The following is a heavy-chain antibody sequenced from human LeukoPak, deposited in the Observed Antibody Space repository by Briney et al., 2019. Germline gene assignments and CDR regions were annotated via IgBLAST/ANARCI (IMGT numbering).Heavy chain of an antibody. CDR2: IRYDGSNK. CDR1: GFTFSSYG. Sequence: PGGSLRLSCAASGFTFSSYGMHWVRQAPGKGLEWVAFIRYDGSNKYYADSVKGRFTISRDNSKNTLYLQMNSLRAEDTAVYYCAKVTARDDAFAFWGQGTMVTVSS. J-gene: IGHJ3*01. V-gene: IGHV3-30*02. CDR3: AKVTARDDAFAF. D-gene: IGHD3-10*01.